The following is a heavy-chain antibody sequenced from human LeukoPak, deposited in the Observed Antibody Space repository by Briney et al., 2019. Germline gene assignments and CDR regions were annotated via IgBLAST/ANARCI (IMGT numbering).Heavy chain of an antibody. Sequence: PGGSLRLSCAASGFTFSSYGMHWVRQAPGKGLEWVAFIRYDGSNKYCADSVKGRFTISRDNSKNTLYLQMNSLRAEDTAVYYCASGIAVAGTFDYWGQGTLVTVSS. CDR1: GFTFSSYG. D-gene: IGHD6-19*01. CDR2: IRYDGSNK. J-gene: IGHJ4*02. V-gene: IGHV3-30*02. CDR3: ASGIAVAGTFDY.